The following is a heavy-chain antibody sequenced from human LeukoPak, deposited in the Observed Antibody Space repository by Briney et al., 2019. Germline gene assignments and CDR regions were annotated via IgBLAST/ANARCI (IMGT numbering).Heavy chain of an antibody. J-gene: IGHJ5*02. V-gene: IGHV1-2*02. CDR1: GYTFTGYY. CDR2: INPNSGGT. CDR3: AREGYDFWSGSHNWFDP. D-gene: IGHD3-3*01. Sequence: ASVKVSCKASGYTFTGYYMHWVRQAPGQGLEWMGWINPNSGGTNYAQKFQGRVTITADKSTSTAYMELSSLRSEDTAVYYCAREGYDFWSGSHNWFDPWGQGTLVTVSS.